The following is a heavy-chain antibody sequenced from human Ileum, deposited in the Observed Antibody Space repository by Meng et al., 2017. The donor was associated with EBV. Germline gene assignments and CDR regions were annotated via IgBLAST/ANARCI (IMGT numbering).Heavy chain of an antibody. V-gene: IGHV7-4-1*02. J-gene: IGHJ4*02. Sequence: FKKPGAEGEVSFMAAGYTCTRNATHWVRPAPGKGLAWMGAISTNTGNPPYAQGFAGRFVFSLDTSVSTAYLQISGLKAEDTAIYYCARDSGYTRSWSGDYWGQGTLVTVSS. CDR1: GYTCTRNA. CDR2: ISTNTGNP. D-gene: IGHD6-13*01. CDR3: ARDSGYTRSWSGDY.